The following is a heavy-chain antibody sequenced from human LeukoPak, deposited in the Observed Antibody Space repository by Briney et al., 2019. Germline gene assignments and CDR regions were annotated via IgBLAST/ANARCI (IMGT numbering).Heavy chain of an antibody. J-gene: IGHJ6*03. CDR2: IYHSGST. V-gene: IGHV4-38-2*02. D-gene: IGHD3-22*01. CDR3: ARRGYDSSVQRYYYYMDV. CDR1: GYSISSGYY. Sequence: SETLSLTCTVSGYSISSGYYWGWIRQPPGKGLEWIGSIYHSGSTYYNPSLKSRVTISVDTSKNQFSLKLSSVTAADTAVYYCARRGYDSSVQRYYYYMDVWGKGTTVTISS.